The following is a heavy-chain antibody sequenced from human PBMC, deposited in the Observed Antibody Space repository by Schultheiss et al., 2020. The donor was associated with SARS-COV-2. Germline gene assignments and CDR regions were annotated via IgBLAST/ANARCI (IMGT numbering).Heavy chain of an antibody. CDR1: GGSISSGGYY. J-gene: IGHJ4*02. CDR3: ARYDYGGHFDY. V-gene: IGHV4-31*03. D-gene: IGHD4-23*01. Sequence: LRLSCTVSGGSISSGGYYWSWIRQHPGKGLEWIGYIYYSGSTYYNPSLKSRVTISVDTSKNQFSLKLSSVTAADTAVYYCARYDYGGHFDYWGQGTLVTVSS. CDR2: IYYSGST.